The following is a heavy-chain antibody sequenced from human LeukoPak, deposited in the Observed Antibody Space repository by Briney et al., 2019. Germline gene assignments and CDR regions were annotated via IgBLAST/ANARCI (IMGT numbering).Heavy chain of an antibody. CDR2: ISSTGGTT. J-gene: IGHJ3*02. Sequence: PGGSLRLSCAASGITFSSYGMSWVRQAPGKGLEWVSSISSTGGTTYYADSVKGRFTISRDNSKNTLYLQMNSLRAEDTAVYYCANGYYDILTGFSPDDAFDIWGQGTMVTVSS. CDR3: ANGYYDILTGFSPDDAFDI. D-gene: IGHD3-9*01. V-gene: IGHV3-23*01. CDR1: GITFSSYG.